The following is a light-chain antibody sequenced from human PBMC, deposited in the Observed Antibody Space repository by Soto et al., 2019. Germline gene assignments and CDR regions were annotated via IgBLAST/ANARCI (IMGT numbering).Light chain of an antibody. J-gene: IGKJ5*01. CDR3: QQLNSYPIT. V-gene: IGKV1-13*02. Sequence: AIQLTQSPSSLSASVGDRVTITCRASQGISSALAWYQQKPGKAPKLLIYVASSLESGVPSRFRGSGSGTDFTLTISCLQPEDFASYYCQQLNSYPITFGQGTRLEIK. CDR1: QGISSA. CDR2: VAS.